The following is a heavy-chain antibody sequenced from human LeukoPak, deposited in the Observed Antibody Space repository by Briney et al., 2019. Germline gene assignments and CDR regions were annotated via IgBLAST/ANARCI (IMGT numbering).Heavy chain of an antibody. CDR2: ISWNSGSV. D-gene: IGHD2-15*01. CDR1: GFTFGDYA. J-gene: IGHJ5*02. Sequence: GRSLRLSCAASGFTFGDYAMHWVRQAPEKGLEWVSGISWNSGSVDYADSVKGRFTTSRDNARSSLYLQMNSLRPEDTALYYCAKGAAQGHNWFDPWGQGTLVIVSS. CDR3: AKGAAQGHNWFDP. V-gene: IGHV3-9*01.